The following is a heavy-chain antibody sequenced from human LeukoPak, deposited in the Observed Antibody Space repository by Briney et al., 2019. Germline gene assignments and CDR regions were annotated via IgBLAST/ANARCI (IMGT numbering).Heavy chain of an antibody. J-gene: IGHJ4*02. CDR2: ISGSSRVI. CDR1: GFTFNTYS. V-gene: IGHV3-48*01. D-gene: IGHD3-22*01. Sequence: GGSLRLSCAASGFTFNTYSMNWVRQAPGKGLEWVSYISGSSRVIYYADSVKGRFTLSRDNAKNSLYLQMNSLRGDDTATYYCARDLDTSGYTFDYWGQGSLVTVSS. CDR3: ARDLDTSGYTFDY.